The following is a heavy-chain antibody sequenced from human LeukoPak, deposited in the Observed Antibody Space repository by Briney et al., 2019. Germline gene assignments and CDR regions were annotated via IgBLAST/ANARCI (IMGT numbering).Heavy chain of an antibody. CDR2: INHSGST. Sequence: SETLSLTCAVYGGSFSGYYWSWIRQPPGKGLEWIGEINHSGSTNYNPSLKSRVTISVDTSKNQFSLKLSSVTAADTAVYYCASSGVNYDILTGYFHSGSFDIWGQGTMVTVSS. V-gene: IGHV4-34*01. D-gene: IGHD3-9*01. J-gene: IGHJ3*02. CDR1: GGSFSGYY. CDR3: ASSGVNYDILTGYFHSGSFDI.